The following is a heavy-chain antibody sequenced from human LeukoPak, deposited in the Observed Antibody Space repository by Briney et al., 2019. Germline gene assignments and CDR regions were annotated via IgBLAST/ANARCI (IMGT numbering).Heavy chain of an antibody. V-gene: IGHV1-8*03. J-gene: IGHJ4*02. CDR1: GYTFTSYD. CDR3: AKDIEMATISFDD. Sequence: GASVKVSCKASGYTFTSYDINWVRQATGQGLEWMGWMNPNSGNTGYAQKFQGRVTITRNTSISTAYMELSSLRSEDTAVYYCAKDIEMATISFDDWGQGTLVTVSS. D-gene: IGHD5-24*01. CDR2: MNPNSGNT.